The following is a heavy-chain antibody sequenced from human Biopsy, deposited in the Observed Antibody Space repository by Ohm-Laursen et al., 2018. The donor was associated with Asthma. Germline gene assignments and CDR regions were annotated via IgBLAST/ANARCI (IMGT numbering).Heavy chain of an antibody. D-gene: IGHD2/OR15-2a*01. V-gene: IGHV4-31*03. Sequence: PSETLSLTCTVSGDSITSGGCCWNWIRQHPGKGLEWIGYIHHSGTSYFNPSLKSRVSFSRDTSKNQFSLRLSSVTAADTGMFYFARIPGWGCSFFVDYWGQGTLVTVSS. CDR2: IHHSGTS. CDR1: GDSITSGGCC. CDR3: ARIPGWGCSFFVDY. J-gene: IGHJ4*02.